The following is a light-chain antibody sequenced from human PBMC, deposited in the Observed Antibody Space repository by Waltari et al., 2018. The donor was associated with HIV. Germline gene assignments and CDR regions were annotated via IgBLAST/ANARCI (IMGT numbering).Light chain of an antibody. CDR1: TSDVGCYNY. CDR2: EVT. Sequence: QSALTQPPSASGSPGQSATISCTGTTSDVGCYNYVAWYQQHPGNAPKLLIYEVTERPSGVPDRFSGSKSGNTASLTVSGLQAEDEADYYCSSYAGSNKLVFGGGTKLTVV. V-gene: IGLV2-8*01. J-gene: IGLJ2*01. CDR3: SSYAGSNKLV.